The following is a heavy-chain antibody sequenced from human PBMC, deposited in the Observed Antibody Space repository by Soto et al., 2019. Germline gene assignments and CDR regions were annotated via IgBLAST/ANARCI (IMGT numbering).Heavy chain of an antibody. Sequence: QVQLVQSGAEVKKPGSSVKVSCKASGGTFSSYAISWVRQAPGQGLEWMGGIIPIFGTANYAQKFQGRVTITADESTRTAYMGLSSLRSEDTAVYYCARGEGGQSPGYNWFDPWGQGTLVTVSS. D-gene: IGHD2-15*01. J-gene: IGHJ5*02. CDR2: IIPIFGTA. CDR3: ARGEGGQSPGYNWFDP. CDR1: GGTFSSYA. V-gene: IGHV1-69*01.